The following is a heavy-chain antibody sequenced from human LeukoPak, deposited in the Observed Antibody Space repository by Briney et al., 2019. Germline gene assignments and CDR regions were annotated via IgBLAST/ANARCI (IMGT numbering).Heavy chain of an antibody. D-gene: IGHD3-22*01. CDR2: ISSNGGST. CDR3: VKVYYYDSSGYYVGGSYFGMDV. V-gene: IGHV3-64D*09. CDR1: GFTFSRYA. J-gene: IGHJ6*02. Sequence: QSGGSLRLSCSASGFTFSRYAMHWVRQAPGKGLEYVSGISSNGGSTYYADSVKGRFTISRDNSKNTVYLQMSSLRAEDTAVYYCVKVYYYDSSGYYVGGSYFGMDVWGQGTTVTVSS.